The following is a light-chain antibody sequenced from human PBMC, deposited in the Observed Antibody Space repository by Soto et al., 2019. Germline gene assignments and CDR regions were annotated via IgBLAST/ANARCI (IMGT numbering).Light chain of an antibody. CDR3: CSYGGSYTWV. CDR2: DVS. Sequence: QSALTQPASVSGSPGQSITISCTGTSSDIGRYKFVSWFQQHPGKAPKLMIFDVSHRPSGVPDRFSGSKSGNTASLTISGLQAEDEADYYCCSYGGSYTWVFGGGTKLTVL. V-gene: IGLV2-11*01. CDR1: SSDIGRYKF. J-gene: IGLJ2*01.